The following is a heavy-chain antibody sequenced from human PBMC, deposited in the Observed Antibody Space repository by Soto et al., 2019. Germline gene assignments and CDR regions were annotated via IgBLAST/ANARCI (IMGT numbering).Heavy chain of an antibody. CDR2: ISAYNGNT. CDR3: ARDVGHPAIIAADDY. Sequence: ASVMVSCKASGYTFTSYGISWVRQAPGQGLEWIGWISAYNGNTNYAQKLQGRVTMTTDTSTSTAYMELRSLRSDDTAVYYCARDVGHPAIIAADDYWGQGTLVNVSS. V-gene: IGHV1-18*01. D-gene: IGHD6-13*01. J-gene: IGHJ4*02. CDR1: GYTFTSYG.